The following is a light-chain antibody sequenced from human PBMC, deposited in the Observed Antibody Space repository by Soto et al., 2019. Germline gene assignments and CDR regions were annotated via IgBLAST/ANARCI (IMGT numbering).Light chain of an antibody. CDR2: GAS. CDR1: QSVSNNY. CDR3: QQYNNWPPWT. Sequence: IVLTQSPGTLSLSPGGRATLSCRASQSVSNNYLAWYQQKPGQAPRLLIYGASNRATGIPDRFSGSGSGTDFTLTISRLEPEDFAVYYCQQYNNWPPWTFGQGTKVDIK. J-gene: IGKJ1*01. V-gene: IGKV3-20*01.